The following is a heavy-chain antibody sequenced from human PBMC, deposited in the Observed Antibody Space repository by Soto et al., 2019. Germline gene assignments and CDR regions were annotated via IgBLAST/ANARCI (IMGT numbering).Heavy chain of an antibody. CDR2: INHSGST. V-gene: IGHV4-34*01. CDR3: ARRQQYRIYYYYGMDV. J-gene: IGHJ6*02. Sequence: SETLSLTCAVYGGSFSGYYWSWIRQPPGKGLEWIGEINHSGSTNYNPSLKSRVTISVDTSKNQFSLKLSSVTAADTAVYYCARRQQYRIYYYYGMDVWGQGILVTVSS. D-gene: IGHD4-4*01. CDR1: GGSFSGYY.